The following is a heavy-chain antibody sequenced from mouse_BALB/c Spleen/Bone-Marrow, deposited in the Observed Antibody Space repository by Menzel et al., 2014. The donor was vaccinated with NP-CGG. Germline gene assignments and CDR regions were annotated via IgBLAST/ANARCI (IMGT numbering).Heavy chain of an antibody. CDR2: IYPGDGDT. Sequence: QVQLQQSGPELVKPGASVKISCKASDYAFSSSWMNWVKQRPGQGLEWIGRIYPGDGDTNYNGNFKGKATLTADKSSSTAYMQLSSLTSVDSAVYFCANYYGSSQGAMDYWGQGTSVTVSS. CDR3: ANYYGSSQGAMDY. J-gene: IGHJ4*01. CDR1: DYAFSSSW. V-gene: IGHV1-82*01. D-gene: IGHD1-1*01.